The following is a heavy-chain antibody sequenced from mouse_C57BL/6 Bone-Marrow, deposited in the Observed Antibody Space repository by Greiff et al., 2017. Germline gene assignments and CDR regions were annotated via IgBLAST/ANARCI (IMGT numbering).Heavy chain of an antibody. CDR3: ARARNSYGYLAWFAY. CDR2: ILPGSGST. V-gene: IGHV1-9*01. CDR1: GYTFTGYW. Sequence: VQLKESGAELMKPGASVKLSCKATGYTFTGYWIEWVKQRPGHGLEWIGEILPGSGSTNYNEKFKGKATFTADTSANTAYMQLSSLTTEASAIYYCARARNSYGYLAWFAYWGQGTLVTVSA. J-gene: IGHJ3*01. D-gene: IGHD2-2*01.